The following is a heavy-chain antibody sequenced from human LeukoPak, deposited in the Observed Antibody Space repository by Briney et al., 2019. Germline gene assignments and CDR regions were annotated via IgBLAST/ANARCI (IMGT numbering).Heavy chain of an antibody. CDR3: VRETDCTGGSCYLSHWFDP. Sequence: GGSLRLSCAASGFTFSDYWMHWVRQAPGKGLVWVSRINGDGTRTDYVDSVKGRFTISRDNAKNTVNLQMNSLREEDTAVYYCVRETDCTGGSCYLSHWFDPWGQGTLVTVSS. V-gene: IGHV3-74*01. J-gene: IGHJ5*02. D-gene: IGHD2-15*01. CDR2: INGDGTRT. CDR1: GFTFSDYW.